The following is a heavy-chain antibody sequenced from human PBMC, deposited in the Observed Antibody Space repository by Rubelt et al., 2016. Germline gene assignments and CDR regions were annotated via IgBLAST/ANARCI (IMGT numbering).Heavy chain of an antibody. Sequence: GLLKPSETLSLTCAVSGGSFSGYYWSCIRQPPGKGLEWIGEINHSGSTNYNPSLKSRVTISVDTSKNQFSLKLSSVTAADTAVYYCARSQYSSGWRADCYYYGMDVWGHGTTVTVSS. CDR3: ARSQYSSGWRADCYYYGMDV. D-gene: IGHD6-19*01. CDR2: INHSGST. J-gene: IGHJ6*02. CDR1: GGSFSGYY. V-gene: IGHV4-34*01.